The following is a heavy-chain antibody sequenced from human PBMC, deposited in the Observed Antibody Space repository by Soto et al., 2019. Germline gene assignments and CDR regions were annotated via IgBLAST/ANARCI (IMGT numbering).Heavy chain of an antibody. V-gene: IGHV3-23*01. CDR2: ISGSGGRT. CDR3: AKDLLIVIVPIAIFDY. Sequence: GGSLRLSCAASGFTFPNYAMSWVRQAPGKGLEWVSSISGSGGRTYYADAVEGRFTISRDNSKNTVYLQMNSLRAEDSAVYYCAKDLLIVIVPIAIFDYWGQGTLVTVSS. J-gene: IGHJ4*02. D-gene: IGHD2-2*01. CDR1: GFTFPNYA.